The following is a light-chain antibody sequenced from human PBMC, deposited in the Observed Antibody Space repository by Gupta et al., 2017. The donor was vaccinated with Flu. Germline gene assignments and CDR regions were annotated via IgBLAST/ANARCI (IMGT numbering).Light chain of an antibody. CDR2: EVS. CDR1: NNDVGAHF. Sequence: QSALTQPASVSGSPGQSITISCTGSNNDVGAHFVSWYQQHPGKAPKVIIYEVSNRPFGVSSRFSASKSGNTASLTISGLQAADEADYYCNAYTNTGIRVFGGGTKLTVL. V-gene: IGLV2-14*01. J-gene: IGLJ3*02. CDR3: NAYTNTGIRV.